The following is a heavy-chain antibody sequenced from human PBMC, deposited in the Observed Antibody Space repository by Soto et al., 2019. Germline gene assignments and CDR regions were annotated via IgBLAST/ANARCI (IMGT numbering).Heavy chain of an antibody. V-gene: IGHV4-30-4*01. CDR1: GGSISSGDYY. CDR2: IYYSGST. D-gene: IGHD5-12*01. Sequence: SETLSLTCTVSGGSISSGDYYWSWIRQPPGKGLEWIGYIYYSGSTYYNPSLKSRVTISVDTSKNQFSLKLSSVTAADTAVYFCARWLGYGPHFDYWGQGTLVTASS. CDR3: ARWLGYGPHFDY. J-gene: IGHJ4*02.